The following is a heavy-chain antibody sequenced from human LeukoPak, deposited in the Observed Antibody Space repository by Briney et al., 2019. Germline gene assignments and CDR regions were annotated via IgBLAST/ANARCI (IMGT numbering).Heavy chain of an antibody. CDR3: ARDLIAAAGYWFDP. J-gene: IGHJ5*02. D-gene: IGHD6-13*01. CDR2: IYYSGST. V-gene: IGHV4-59*01. Sequence: SETLSLTCTVSGGSISSYYWSWIRQPPGKGLEWIGYIYYSGSTNYNPSLKSRVTISVDTSKNQFSLKLSSVTAADTAVYYCARDLIAAAGYWFDPWDQGTLVTVSS. CDR1: GGSISSYY.